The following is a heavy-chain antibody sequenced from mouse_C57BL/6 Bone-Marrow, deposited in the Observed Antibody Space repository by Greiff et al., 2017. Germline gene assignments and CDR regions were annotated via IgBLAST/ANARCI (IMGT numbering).Heavy chain of an antibody. CDR1: GYTFTDYY. CDR2: INPNNGGT. Sequence: VQLQQSGPELVKPGASVKISCKASGYTFTDYYMNWVKQSHGKSLEWIGDINPNNGGTSYNQKFKGKATLTVDKSSSTAYMELRSLTSEDSAVYYCANNDYDFYYAMDYWGQGTSVTVSS. D-gene: IGHD2-4*01. CDR3: ANNDYDFYYAMDY. V-gene: IGHV1-26*01. J-gene: IGHJ4*01.